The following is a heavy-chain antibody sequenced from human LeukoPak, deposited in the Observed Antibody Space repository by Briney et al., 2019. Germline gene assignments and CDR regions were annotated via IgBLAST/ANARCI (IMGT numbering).Heavy chain of an antibody. Sequence: SETLSLTCTVSGGSISSYYWSWIRQPPGKGLEWFGYIYYSGSTNYNPSLKSRVTISVDTSKNQFSLKLSSVTAADTAVYYCARQMGYCSGGSCYRIGPFDYWGQGTLVTVSS. J-gene: IGHJ4*02. CDR2: IYYSGST. V-gene: IGHV4-59*08. CDR3: ARQMGYCSGGSCYRIGPFDY. CDR1: GGSISSYY. D-gene: IGHD2-15*01.